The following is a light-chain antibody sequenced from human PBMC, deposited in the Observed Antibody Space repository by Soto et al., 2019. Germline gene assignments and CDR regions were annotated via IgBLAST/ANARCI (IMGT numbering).Light chain of an antibody. CDR3: QQRTNWPIT. CDR1: QSVSNNY. V-gene: IGKV3D-20*02. Sequence: VLNPSHDPLFLSAGERATLSCRPSQSVSNNYLAWYQQKPGQAPRLLIYGASNRATGIPDRFSGSGSGTDFTLTISRLEPEDFAVYYCQQRTNWPITSGQGTRLEIK. CDR2: GAS. J-gene: IGKJ5*01.